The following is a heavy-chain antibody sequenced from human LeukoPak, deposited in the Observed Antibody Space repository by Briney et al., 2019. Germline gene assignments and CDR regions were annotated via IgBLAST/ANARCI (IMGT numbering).Heavy chain of an antibody. CDR3: ARARPMAAAGNYYYYYMDV. D-gene: IGHD6-13*01. V-gene: IGHV6-1*01. Sequence: SQTLSLTCAISGDSVSSNSAAWNCIRQCPSRGLEWLGRTYYRCKWYNDYAVSVKSRITINPDTSKNQFSLQLNSVTPEDTAVYYCARARPMAAAGNYYYYYMDVWGKGTTVTVSS. CDR2: TYYRCKWYN. J-gene: IGHJ6*03. CDR1: GDSVSSNSAA.